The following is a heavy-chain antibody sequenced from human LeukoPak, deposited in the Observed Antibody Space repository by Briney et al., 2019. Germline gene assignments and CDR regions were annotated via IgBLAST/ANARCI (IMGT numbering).Heavy chain of an antibody. V-gene: IGHV5-10-1*01. Sequence: GESLRISCKGSGYSFTSYWITWVRQMPGKGLEWTGRIDPSDSYTNYSPSFQGHVTISADKSISTAYLQWSSLRASDTAMYYCARRYCSSTSCLRSFDHWGQGTLVTVSS. J-gene: IGHJ4*02. CDR2: IDPSDSYT. CDR1: GYSFTSYW. D-gene: IGHD2-2*01. CDR3: ARRYCSSTSCLRSFDH.